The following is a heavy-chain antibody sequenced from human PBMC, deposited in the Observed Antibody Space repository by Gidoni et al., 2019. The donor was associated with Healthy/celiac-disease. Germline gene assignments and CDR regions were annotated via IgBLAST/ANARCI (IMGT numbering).Heavy chain of an antibody. J-gene: IGHJ4*02. D-gene: IGHD1-26*01. Sequence: EVQLVQSGAEVTMPGESLKISCKGSGSSFTSYWIGWVRQMPGKGLEWMGIIYPGDSDTRDSPSFQGQVTISADKSISTAYLQWSSLKASDTAMYYCARHPAWELLPYYFDYWGQGTLVTVSS. CDR1: GSSFTSYW. CDR3: ARHPAWELLPYYFDY. V-gene: IGHV5-51*01. CDR2: IYPGDSDT.